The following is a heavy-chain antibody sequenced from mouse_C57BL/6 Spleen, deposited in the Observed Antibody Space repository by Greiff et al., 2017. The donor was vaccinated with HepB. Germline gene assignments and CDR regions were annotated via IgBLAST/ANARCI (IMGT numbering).Heavy chain of an antibody. CDR1: GYTFTSYW. Sequence: QVQLQQPGAELVRPGSSVKLSCKASGYTFTSYWMHWVKQRPIQGLEWIGNIDPSDSETHYNQKFKDKATLTVDKSSSTAYMQLSSLTSEDSTVYYCAKGTTVVPFAYWGQGTLVTVSA. D-gene: IGHD1-1*01. J-gene: IGHJ3*01. CDR2: IDPSDSET. CDR3: AKGTTVVPFAY. V-gene: IGHV1-52*01.